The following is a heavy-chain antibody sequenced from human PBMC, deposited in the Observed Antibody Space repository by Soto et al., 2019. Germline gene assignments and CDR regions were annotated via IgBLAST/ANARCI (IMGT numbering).Heavy chain of an antibody. CDR2: IIPIFGTA. V-gene: IGHV1-69*13. CDR3: ATLYSSSCP. Sequence: GGSVKVSCKASGGTFSMYAISGVRQSGVQGREGMGGIIPIFGTANYALKFQGRVTITADESTSTAYMGLSSLRSEDTAVYYCATLYSSSCPWGQGTLVTVSS. J-gene: IGHJ5*02. D-gene: IGHD6-6*01. CDR1: GGTFSMYA.